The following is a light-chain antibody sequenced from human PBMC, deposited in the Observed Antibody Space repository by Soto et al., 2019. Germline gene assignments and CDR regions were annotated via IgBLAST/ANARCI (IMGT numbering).Light chain of an antibody. CDR1: QSVRSSY. CDR2: GTS. CDR3: QQYGSSIYN. Sequence: EIVLTQSPGTLSLSAGERATLSCRASQSVRSSYLAWYQQKPGQAPSLLIYGTSNRATGTPDRFSGSGSGTDFTLSIRRLEPEDFAVYYCQQYGSSIYNFGQGTKLEIK. J-gene: IGKJ2*01. V-gene: IGKV3-20*01.